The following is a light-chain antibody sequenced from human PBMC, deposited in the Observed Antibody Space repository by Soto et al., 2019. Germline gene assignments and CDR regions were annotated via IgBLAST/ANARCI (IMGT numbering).Light chain of an antibody. V-gene: IGKV3-11*01. CDR1: QSVSSY. CDR2: DAS. J-gene: IGKJ5*01. Sequence: EIVLTQPPSTLSLSPGERATLSCRASQSVSSYLAWYQQKPGQAPRLLIYDASNRATGIPARFSGSGSGTDFTLTISSLEPEDFAVYYCQQRSNLITFGQGTRLEIK. CDR3: QQRSNLIT.